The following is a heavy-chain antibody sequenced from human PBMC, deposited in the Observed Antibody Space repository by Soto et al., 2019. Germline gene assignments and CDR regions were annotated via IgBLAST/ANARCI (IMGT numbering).Heavy chain of an antibody. J-gene: IGHJ4*02. CDR1: GGSISSSSYY. Sequence: SETLSLTCTVSGGSISSSSYYWGWIRQPPGKGLEWIGSIYYSGSTYYNPSLKSRVTISVDTSKNQFSLKLSSVTAADTAVYYCARLPYYDILTGDYFDYWGQGTLVTVSS. V-gene: IGHV4-39*01. D-gene: IGHD3-9*01. CDR3: ARLPYYDILTGDYFDY. CDR2: IYYSGST.